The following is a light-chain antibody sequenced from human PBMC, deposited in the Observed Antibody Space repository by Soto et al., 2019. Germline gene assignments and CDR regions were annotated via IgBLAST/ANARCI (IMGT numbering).Light chain of an antibody. J-gene: IGLJ3*02. V-gene: IGLV2-11*01. CDR1: SSDLGVYNY. CDR3: CSYAGTYTSM. CDR2: DVY. Sequence: QSVLTQPRSVSGSPGQSVTISCTGTSSDLGVYNYVSWYQHRPGKAPKLIIYDVYKRPSGVPDRFSASKSDITASLTISGLQAEDEADYYCCSYAGTYTSMFGGGTKVTVL.